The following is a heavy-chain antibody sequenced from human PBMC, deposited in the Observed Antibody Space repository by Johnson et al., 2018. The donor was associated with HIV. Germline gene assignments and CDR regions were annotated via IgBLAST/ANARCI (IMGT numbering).Heavy chain of an antibody. CDR2: IWYDGSNK. J-gene: IGHJ3*02. CDR1: GFTFSDYY. D-gene: IGHD6-13*01. V-gene: IGHV3-33*08. CDR3: APAGPDAFDI. Sequence: QVQLVESGGGLVQPGGSLRLSCAASGFTFSDYYMSWIRQAPGKGLEWVAVIWYDGSNKYYADSVKGRFTISRDNSKNTLYLQMNSLRAEDTAVYYCAPAGPDAFDIWGQGTMVTVSS.